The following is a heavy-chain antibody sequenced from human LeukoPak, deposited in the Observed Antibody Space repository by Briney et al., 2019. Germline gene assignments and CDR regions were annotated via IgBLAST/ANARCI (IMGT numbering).Heavy chain of an antibody. J-gene: IGHJ4*02. V-gene: IGHV3-21*01. Sequence: PGXXLXXXSCITVYSSYIYYPPSVRGRFPLSRNNAKNSLYLQMNSLRAEDTAVYYCARYGVSSSTSYIYLWGQGTLVTVSS. CDR2: ITVYSSYI. CDR3: ARYGVSSSTSYIYL. D-gene: IGHD2-2*01.